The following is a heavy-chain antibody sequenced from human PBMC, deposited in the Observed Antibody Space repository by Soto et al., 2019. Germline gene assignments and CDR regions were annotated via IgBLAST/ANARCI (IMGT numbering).Heavy chain of an antibody. CDR2: ISGSGGST. CDR1: GFTFSSYA. D-gene: IGHD3-9*01. Sequence: GGSLRLSCAASGFTFSSYAMSWVRQAPGKGLEWVSAISGSGGSTYYADSVKGRFTISRDNSKNTLYLQMNSLRAEDTAVYYCAKDGSDILTGWPPFYYYYYYMDVWGKGTTVTVSS. CDR3: AKDGSDILTGWPPFYYYYYYMDV. V-gene: IGHV3-23*01. J-gene: IGHJ6*03.